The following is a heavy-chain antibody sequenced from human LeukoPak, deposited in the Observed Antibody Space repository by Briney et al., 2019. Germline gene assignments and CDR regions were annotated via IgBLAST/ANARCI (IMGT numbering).Heavy chain of an antibody. Sequence: GGSLRLCCAASRCTFINYWMSWVRQAPGKGLEWVANIKQDGSEKYYVDSVKDRFTISRDNAKNSLYLQMNSLRAEDAAVYYCTRENWYIDYWGQGNLVTVSS. J-gene: IGHJ4*02. CDR2: IKQDGSEK. V-gene: IGHV3-7*01. CDR1: RCTFINYW. CDR3: TRENWYIDY.